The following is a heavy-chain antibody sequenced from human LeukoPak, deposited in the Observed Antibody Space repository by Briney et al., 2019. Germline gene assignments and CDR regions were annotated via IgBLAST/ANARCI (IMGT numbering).Heavy chain of an antibody. CDR1: GGSISSSSYY. V-gene: IGHV4-39*07. CDR3: ARTLYSSSSVPFWFDP. D-gene: IGHD6-6*01. CDR2: IYYSGST. Sequence: SETLSLTCTVSGGSISSSSYYWGWIRQPPGKGLEWIGSIYYSGSTYYNPSLKSRVTISVDMSKNQFSLKLSSVTAADTAVYYCARTLYSSSSVPFWFDPWGQGTLVTVSS. J-gene: IGHJ5*02.